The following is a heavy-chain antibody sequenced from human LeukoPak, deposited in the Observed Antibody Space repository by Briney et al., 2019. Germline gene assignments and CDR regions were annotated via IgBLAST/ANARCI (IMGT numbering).Heavy chain of an antibody. D-gene: IGHD6-13*01. J-gene: IGHJ4*02. V-gene: IGHV4-38-2*02. CDR3: ARGRIAAAA. CDR1: GYSISSGYY. CDR2: IYYSGST. Sequence: PSETLSLTCTVSGYSISSGYYWGWIRQPPGKGLEWIGYIYYSGSTNYNPSLKSRVTISVDTSKNQFSLKLSSVTAADTAVYYCARGRIAAAAWGQGTLVTVSS.